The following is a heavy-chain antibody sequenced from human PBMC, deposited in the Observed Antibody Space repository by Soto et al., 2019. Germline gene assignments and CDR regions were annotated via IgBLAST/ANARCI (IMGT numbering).Heavy chain of an antibody. V-gene: IGHV5-51*01. CDR2: IYPGDSDT. Sequence: PGESLKISCNGSGYSFTTYWIGWVRQMPGKGLEWMGVIYPGDSDTRYSPSFQGQVTISADKSISTAYLQWSSLKASDTAMYYCARQPVGAKGWFDYWGQGTQVTVSS. CDR1: GYSFTTYW. J-gene: IGHJ4*02. CDR3: ARQPVGAKGWFDY. D-gene: IGHD1-26*01.